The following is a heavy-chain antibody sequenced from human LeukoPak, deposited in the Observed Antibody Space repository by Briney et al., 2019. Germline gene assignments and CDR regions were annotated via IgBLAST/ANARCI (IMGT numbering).Heavy chain of an antibody. D-gene: IGHD3-3*01. Sequence: PSETLSLTCTVSGGSISSYYWSWIRQPPGKGLEWIGYIYYSGSTNYNPSLKSRVTISVDTSKNQFSLKLSSVTAADTAVYYCARERGFWSGMGTAFDIWGQGTMVTVSS. CDR2: IYYSGST. CDR1: GGSISSYY. CDR3: ARERGFWSGMGTAFDI. V-gene: IGHV4-59*01. J-gene: IGHJ3*02.